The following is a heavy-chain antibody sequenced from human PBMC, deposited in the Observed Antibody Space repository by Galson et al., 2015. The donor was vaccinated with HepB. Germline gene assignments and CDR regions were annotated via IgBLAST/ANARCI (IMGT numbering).Heavy chain of an antibody. CDR2: ISPYNGNT. CDR3: ARDLSIAARYGDY. CDR1: GYTFTNFG. J-gene: IGHJ4*02. D-gene: IGHD6-6*01. Sequence: SVKVSCKASGYTFTNFGISWVRQAPGQGLEWMGWISPYNGNTNFAQKLQGRVTMTTDTSTSTAYMELRSLRSDDTAVYYCARDLSIAARYGDYWGQGTLVTVSS. V-gene: IGHV1-18*01.